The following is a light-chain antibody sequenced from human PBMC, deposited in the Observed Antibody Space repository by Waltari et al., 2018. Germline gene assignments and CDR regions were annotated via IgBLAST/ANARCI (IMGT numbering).Light chain of an antibody. Sequence: QSALTQPASVSGSPGQSITISCTGTSSDVGGYNYVSWYQQHPGKAPKLMIYDVSKRPSGVSNRFSGSKSGNTASLTISGHQAEDEADYYCSSYTSSSTSVFGGGTKLTVL. CDR3: SSYTSSSTSV. J-gene: IGLJ2*01. V-gene: IGLV2-14*01. CDR2: DVS. CDR1: SSDVGGYNY.